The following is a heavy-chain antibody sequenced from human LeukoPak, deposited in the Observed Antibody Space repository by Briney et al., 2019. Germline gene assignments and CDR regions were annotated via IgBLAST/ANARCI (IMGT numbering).Heavy chain of an antibody. J-gene: IGHJ4*02. CDR1: GYSFTSYW. D-gene: IGHD6-19*01. V-gene: IGHV5-51*01. CDR2: IYPGDSDT. CDR3: ARHGGSNSGWYYFDY. Sequence: GESLKISCKGSGYSFTSYWIGWVRQMPGKGLEWMGIIYPGDSDTRYSPSFQGQVTISADKSISTAYLQWNSLKASDTAMYYCARHGGSNSGWYYFDYWGQGTLVTVSS.